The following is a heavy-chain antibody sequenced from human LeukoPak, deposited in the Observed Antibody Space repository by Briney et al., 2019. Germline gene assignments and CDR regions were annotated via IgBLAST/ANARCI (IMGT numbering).Heavy chain of an antibody. CDR2: IIPIFGTA. V-gene: IGHV1-69*01. D-gene: IGHD5-24*01. Sequence: SVKVSCKASGGTFISYAISWVRQAHGQGVEWMGGIIPIFGTANYAQKFQGIVTITADESTGTAYMELSSLRSEDTAVYYCAVSKVEMATSYYFDYWGQGTLVTVSS. CDR1: GGTFISYA. CDR3: AVSKVEMATSYYFDY. J-gene: IGHJ4*02.